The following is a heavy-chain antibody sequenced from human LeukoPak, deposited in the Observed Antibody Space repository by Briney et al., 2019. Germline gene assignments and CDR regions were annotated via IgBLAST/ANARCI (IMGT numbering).Heavy chain of an antibody. V-gene: IGHV5-51*01. CDR1: GYSFTSYW. Sequence: GESLKISCKGSGYSFTSYWIGWVRQMPGKGLEWMGIIYPGDSDTRYSPSFQGQVTISADKSISTAYLQWSSLKASDTAMYYCASARGDYGGYIPAFDIWGQGTMVTLSS. J-gene: IGHJ3*02. CDR2: IYPGDSDT. D-gene: IGHD4-17*01. CDR3: ASARGDYGGYIPAFDI.